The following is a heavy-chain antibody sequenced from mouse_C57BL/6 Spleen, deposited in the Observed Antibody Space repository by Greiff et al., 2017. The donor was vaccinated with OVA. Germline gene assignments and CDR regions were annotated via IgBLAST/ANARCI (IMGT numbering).Heavy chain of an antibody. J-gene: IGHJ2*01. Sequence: EVQLVESGGGLVQPGGSLSLSCAASGFTFTDYYMSWVRQPPGKALEWLGFIRNKANGYTTEYSASVKGRFTISRDNSQSILYLQMNALRAEDSATYYCARSFYGNYHDYWGQGTTLTVSS. V-gene: IGHV7-3*01. D-gene: IGHD2-10*01. CDR1: GFTFTDYY. CDR3: ARSFYGNYHDY. CDR2: IRNKANGYTT.